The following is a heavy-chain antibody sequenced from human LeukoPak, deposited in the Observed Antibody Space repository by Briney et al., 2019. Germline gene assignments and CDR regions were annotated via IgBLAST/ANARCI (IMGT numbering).Heavy chain of an antibody. D-gene: IGHD3-22*01. CDR3: ATSTRETMIVVADAFDI. CDR2: IYYSGST. Sequence: SETLSLTCTVSGGSISSYYWSWIRQPPGKGLEWIGYIYYSGSTNYNPSLKSRVTISVDTSKNQFSLKLSSVTAADTAVYYCATSTRETMIVVADAFDIWGQGTMVTVSS. CDR1: GGSISSYY. J-gene: IGHJ3*02. V-gene: IGHV4-59*01.